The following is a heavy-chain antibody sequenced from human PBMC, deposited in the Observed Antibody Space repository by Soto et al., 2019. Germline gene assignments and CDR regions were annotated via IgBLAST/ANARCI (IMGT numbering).Heavy chain of an antibody. V-gene: IGHV4-34*01. CDR2: INHSGST. CDR3: ASQTVTTTGSDH. Sequence: QVQLQQWGAGLLKPSETLSLTCAVYGGSFSGYYWSWIRQPPGKGLEWIGEINHSGSTNYNPSLKSRVTISVDTSKNQFSLKLSSVTAADTAVYYCASQTVTTTGSDHWGQGTLVTVSS. J-gene: IGHJ4*02. CDR1: GGSFSGYY. D-gene: IGHD4-17*01.